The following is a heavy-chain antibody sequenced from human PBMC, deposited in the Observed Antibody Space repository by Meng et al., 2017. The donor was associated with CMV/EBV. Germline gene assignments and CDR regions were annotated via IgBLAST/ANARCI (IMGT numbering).Heavy chain of an antibody. CDR1: GFTFSYYS. D-gene: IGHD1-7*01. Sequence: GESLKISCAASGFTFSYYSMNWVRQAPGKGLEWVSAISGSGGSTYYADSVKGRFTISRDNSKNTLYLQMNSLRAEDTAVYYCAKGQNWNYGDAFDIWGQGTMVTVSS. CDR2: ISGSGGST. V-gene: IGHV3-23*01. CDR3: AKGQNWNYGDAFDI. J-gene: IGHJ3*02.